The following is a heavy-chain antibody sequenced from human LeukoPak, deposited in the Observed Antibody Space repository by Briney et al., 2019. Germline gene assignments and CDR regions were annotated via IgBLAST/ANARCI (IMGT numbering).Heavy chain of an antibody. J-gene: IGHJ4*02. D-gene: IGHD3-10*01. Sequence: SETLSLTCTVSGYSISSGYYWGWIRQPPGKGLEWIGSIYHSGSTYYNPSLKSRVTISVDTSKNQFSLKLSSVTAADTAVYYCARAYYYGSGSYYNFDYWGQGTLVTVSS. CDR1: GYSISSGYY. V-gene: IGHV4-38-2*02. CDR2: IYHSGST. CDR3: ARAYYYGSGSYYNFDY.